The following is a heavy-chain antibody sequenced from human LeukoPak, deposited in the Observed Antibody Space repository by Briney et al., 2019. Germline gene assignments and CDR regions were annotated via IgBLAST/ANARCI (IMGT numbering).Heavy chain of an antibody. Sequence: GGSLRLSCAASRFTFSIYWMSWVRQAPGKGREWVANINQDGSEKYYVDSVKGRFIISRDNAKNSLYLQMNSLTAEDTAVYFCARDPSLVAPPYWGRGTLVTVSS. CDR2: INQDGSEK. V-gene: IGHV3-7*01. D-gene: IGHD2-8*02. CDR1: RFTFSIYW. CDR3: ARDPSLVAPPY. J-gene: IGHJ4*02.